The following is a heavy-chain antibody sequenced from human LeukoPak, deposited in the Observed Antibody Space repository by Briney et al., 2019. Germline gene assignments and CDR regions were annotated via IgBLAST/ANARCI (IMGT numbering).Heavy chain of an antibody. CDR2: IYWNDDK. D-gene: IGHD3-22*01. V-gene: IGHV2-5*01. Sequence: SGPTLVKPTQTLTLTCTFSGLSLSTSGVGVGWIRQPPGKALEWLALIYWNDDKRYSPSLKSRLTITKDTSKNQVVLTMTNMDPVDTATYYCAHRPYYYDSSGYPFDYWGQGTLVTVSS. CDR3: AHRPYYYDSSGYPFDY. CDR1: GLSLSTSGVG. J-gene: IGHJ4*02.